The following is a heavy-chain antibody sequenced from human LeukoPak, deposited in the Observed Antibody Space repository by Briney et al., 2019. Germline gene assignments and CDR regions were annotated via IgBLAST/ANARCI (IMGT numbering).Heavy chain of an antibody. D-gene: IGHD2-21*02. CDR2: IHPDDSDT. V-gene: IGHV5-51*01. CDR3: ARRPYCGGDCYPMESDY. Sequence: GESLKISCKGSGYSFTTYWIGWVRQMPGKGLEWMGIIHPDDSDTRYSPSFQGQVTISADKSISTAYLQWSSLKASDTAMYYCARRPYCGGDCYPMESDYWGQGTLVTVSS. CDR1: GYSFTTYW. J-gene: IGHJ4*02.